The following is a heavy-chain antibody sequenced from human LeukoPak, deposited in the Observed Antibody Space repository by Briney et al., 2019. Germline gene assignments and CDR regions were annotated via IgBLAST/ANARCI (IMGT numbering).Heavy chain of an antibody. CDR3: ARSSSGGSCCRFYWFDP. D-gene: IGHD2-15*01. J-gene: IGHJ5*02. V-gene: IGHV1-69*13. CDR1: GGTFSSYA. CDR2: IIPLFGTT. Sequence: SVKVSCKASGGTFSSYAISWVRQAPGQGLEWMVRIIPLFGTTNYAQKFQGRVTITPDESTSTAYMELSSLRSEDAAVYYCARSSSGGSCCRFYWFDPWGQGTLVTVSS.